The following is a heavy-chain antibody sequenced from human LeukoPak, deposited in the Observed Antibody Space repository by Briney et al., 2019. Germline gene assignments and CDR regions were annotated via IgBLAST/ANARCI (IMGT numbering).Heavy chain of an antibody. CDR3: ARDPYDFWSGPPMGWFDP. D-gene: IGHD3-3*01. J-gene: IGHJ5*02. CDR1: GYTFTGYY. Sequence: ASVKVSCKASGYTFTGYYMHWVRQAPGQGLDWMGWINPNSGGTNYAQKFQGRVTMTRDTSISTAYMELSRLRSDDTAVYYCARDPYDFWSGPPMGWFDPWGQGTLVTVSS. V-gene: IGHV1-2*02. CDR2: INPNSGGT.